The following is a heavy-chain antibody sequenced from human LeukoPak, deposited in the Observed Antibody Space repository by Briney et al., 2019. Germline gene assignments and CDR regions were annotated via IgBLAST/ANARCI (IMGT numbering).Heavy chain of an antibody. D-gene: IGHD2-15*01. J-gene: IGHJ5*02. Sequence: GGSLRLSCAASGFTFSSYWMSWVRQAPGKGLEWVANIEQDGSEKYYVDSVKGRFTISRDNAKNSLYLQMSSLRAEDTAVYYCARVMVAATNWFDPWGQGTLVTVSS. CDR3: ARVMVAATNWFDP. CDR2: IEQDGSEK. V-gene: IGHV3-7*01. CDR1: GFTFSSYW.